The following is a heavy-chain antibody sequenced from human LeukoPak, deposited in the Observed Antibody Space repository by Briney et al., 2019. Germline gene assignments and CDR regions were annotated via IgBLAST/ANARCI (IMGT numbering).Heavy chain of an antibody. CDR1: GFTFSTYW. CDR3: AGDTSSSGGLEY. V-gene: IGHV3-7*04. CDR2: IRQDGNDK. D-gene: IGHD6-6*01. Sequence: GGSLRLACGASGFTFSTYWMTWVRQAPGKGLEWVANIRQDGNDKYYVDSVKGRFTISRDNAKNSLYLQMSSLRAEDTAVYYCAGDTSSSGGLEYWGQGTLVTVSS. J-gene: IGHJ4*02.